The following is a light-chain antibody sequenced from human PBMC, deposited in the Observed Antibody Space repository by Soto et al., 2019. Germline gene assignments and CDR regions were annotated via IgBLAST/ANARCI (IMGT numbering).Light chain of an antibody. J-gene: IGKJ3*01. CDR2: KAS. CDR3: QQYNSYSLT. Sequence: DIQMTQSPSTLSASVGDRVTITCRASQSISSWLAWYQQKPWKAPKLLIYKASSLESGVPSRFSGSGSGTEFTLTISSLQPDDFATYYCQQYNSYSLTFGPGTKVDIK. V-gene: IGKV1-5*03. CDR1: QSISSW.